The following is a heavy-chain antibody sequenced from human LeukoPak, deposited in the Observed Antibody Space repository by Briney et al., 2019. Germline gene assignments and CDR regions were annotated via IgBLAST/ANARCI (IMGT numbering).Heavy chain of an antibody. D-gene: IGHD6-19*01. J-gene: IGHJ6*03. CDR2: ISSSSSYI. V-gene: IGHV3-21*01. CDR3: ARSSGWYHRGPDYYYYYMDV. CDR1: GFTFSSYS. Sequence: GGSLRLSCAASGFTFSSYSMNWVRQAPGKGLEWVSSISSSSSYIYYADSVKSRFTISRDNAKNSLYLQMNSLRAEDTAVYYCARSSGWYHRGPDYYYYYMDVWGKGTTVTVS.